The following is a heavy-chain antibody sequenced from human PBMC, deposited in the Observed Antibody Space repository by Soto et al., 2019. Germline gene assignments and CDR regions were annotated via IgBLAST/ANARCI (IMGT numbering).Heavy chain of an antibody. CDR2: IYHSGST. Sequence: QVQLQESGPGLVKPSGTLSLTCGVFGGSISNRNWWTWVRQPPGKGLEWIGEIYHSGSTNYTSSLMRRVTISLDKVNNQFSLKLTSVTAADTAVYYCAHRPIVGAAIWGQGTLVTVSS. CDR3: AHRPIVGAAI. J-gene: IGHJ4*02. V-gene: IGHV4-4*02. CDR1: GGSISNRNW. D-gene: IGHD1-26*01.